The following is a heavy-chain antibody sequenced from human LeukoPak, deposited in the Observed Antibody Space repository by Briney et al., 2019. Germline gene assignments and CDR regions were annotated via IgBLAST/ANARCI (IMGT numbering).Heavy chain of an antibody. Sequence: SETLSLTCAVYGGSFSGYYWSWIRQPPGKGLEWIGEINHSGSTNYNPSLKSRVTISVDTSKNQFSLKLSSVTAADTAVYYCARGPDCSSTSCYLIDAFDIWGQGTMVTVSS. CDR2: INHSGST. CDR3: ARGPDCSSTSCYLIDAFDI. J-gene: IGHJ3*02. D-gene: IGHD2-2*01. V-gene: IGHV4-34*01. CDR1: GGSFSGYY.